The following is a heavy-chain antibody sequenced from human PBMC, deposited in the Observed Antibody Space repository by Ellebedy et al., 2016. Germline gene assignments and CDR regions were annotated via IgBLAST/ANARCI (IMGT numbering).Heavy chain of an antibody. Sequence: GSLRLSXAVYGGSFSGYYWSWIRQPPGKGLEWIGEINHSGSTNYNPSLKSRVTISVDTSKNQFSLKLSSVTAADTAVYYCAREGDYYDSSGYLPSDAFDIWGQGTMVTVSS. CDR1: GGSFSGYY. V-gene: IGHV4-34*01. CDR2: INHSGST. J-gene: IGHJ3*02. CDR3: AREGDYYDSSGYLPSDAFDI. D-gene: IGHD3-22*01.